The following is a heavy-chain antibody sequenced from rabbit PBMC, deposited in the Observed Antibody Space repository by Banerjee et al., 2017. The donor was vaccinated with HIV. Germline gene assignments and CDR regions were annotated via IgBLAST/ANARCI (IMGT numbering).Heavy chain of an antibody. Sequence: YVMCWVRQAPGKGLEWIGCIDAGSGTTYYANWAKGRFTISKTSSTTVTLQMTSLTAADTATYFCARDAGGDGYSNDLWGPGTLVTVS. D-gene: IGHD7-1*01. V-gene: IGHV1S40*01. J-gene: IGHJ4*01. CDR1: YV. CDR3: ARDAGGDGYSNDL. CDR2: IDAGSGTT.